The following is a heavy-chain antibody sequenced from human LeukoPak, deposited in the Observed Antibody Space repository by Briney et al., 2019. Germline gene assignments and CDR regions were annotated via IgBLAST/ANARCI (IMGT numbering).Heavy chain of an antibody. CDR1: GFTVSSNY. V-gene: IGHV3-66*01. CDR3: ARATYYYDSSGYWYYFDY. Sequence: GGSLRLSCAASGFTVSSNYMSWVRQAPGKGLEWVSVIYSGGSTYYADSVKGRFTISRDNSKNTLYLQMNSLRAEDTAVYYCARATYYYDSSGYWYYFDYWGQGTLVTVSS. CDR2: IYSGGST. D-gene: IGHD3-22*01. J-gene: IGHJ4*02.